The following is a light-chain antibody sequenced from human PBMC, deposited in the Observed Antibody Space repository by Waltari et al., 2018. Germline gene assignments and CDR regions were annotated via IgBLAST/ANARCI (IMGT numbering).Light chain of an antibody. CDR2: GAS. V-gene: IGKV3-15*01. CDR3: QQYDNWPPYT. CDR1: QSVGSN. J-gene: IGKJ2*01. Sequence: EIVMTHSPVTLSVSTGSRATLSCGASQSVGSNLAWYQQKPGQAPRLLIYGASTRATGVPARFSCSGSGTEFTLTINGLQSEDFAVYYCQQYDNWPPYTFGQGTELEMK.